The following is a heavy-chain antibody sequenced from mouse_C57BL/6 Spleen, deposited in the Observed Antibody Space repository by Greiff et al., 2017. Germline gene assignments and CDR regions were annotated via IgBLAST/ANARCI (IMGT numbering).Heavy chain of an antibody. V-gene: IGHV1-55*01. CDR1: GYTFNSYW. J-gene: IGHJ1*03. CDR2: IYPGSGST. Sequence: QVQLQQPGAELVKPGASVKMSCKASGYTFNSYWITWVKQRPGQGLEWIGDIYPGSGSTNYNEKFKSKATLTVDTSSSTAYMQLSSLTSEDSAVYYCASSEGYYWYFGVRGTGTTVTVSS. D-gene: IGHD2-2*01. CDR3: ASSEGYYWYFGV.